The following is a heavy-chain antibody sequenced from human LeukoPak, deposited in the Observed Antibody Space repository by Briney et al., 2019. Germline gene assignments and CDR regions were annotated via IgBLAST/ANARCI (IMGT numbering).Heavy chain of an antibody. CDR2: ISYDGSNK. CDR1: GFTFSSYA. D-gene: IGHD3-22*01. CDR3: ARDGSSGYYYVYYQRQNAFDI. Sequence: GGSLRLSCAASGFTFSSYAMHWVRQAPGKGLEWVAVISYDGSNKYYADSVKGRFTISRDNSKNTLYLQMNSLRAEDTAVYYCARDGSSGYYYVYYQRQNAFDIWGQGTMVTVSS. V-gene: IGHV3-30-3*01. J-gene: IGHJ3*02.